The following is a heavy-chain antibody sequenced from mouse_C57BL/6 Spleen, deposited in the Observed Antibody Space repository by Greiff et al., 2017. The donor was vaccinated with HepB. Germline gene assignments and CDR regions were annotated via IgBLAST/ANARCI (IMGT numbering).Heavy chain of an antibody. CDR1: GFNIKDYY. CDR2: IDPEDGDT. CDR3: TTGGLRGNYYFDY. D-gene: IGHD2-4*01. V-gene: IGHV14-1*01. Sequence: EVQLQQSGAELVRPGASVKLSCTASGFNIKDYYMHWVKQRPEQGLEWIGRIDPEDGDTEYAPKFQGKATMTADTSSNTAYLQLSSLTSEDTAVYYCTTGGLRGNYYFDYWGQGTTLTVSS. J-gene: IGHJ2*01.